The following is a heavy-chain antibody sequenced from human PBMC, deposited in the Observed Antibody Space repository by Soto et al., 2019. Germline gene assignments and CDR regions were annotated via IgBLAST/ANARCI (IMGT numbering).Heavy chain of an antibody. CDR3: ARHGGLDV. Sequence: SVQRSEEGCGDNDCSSRWARYRQKPEKGLEWMGIIFPGDSDTKYSPSFQGHVTISADKSLTTAYVQWRSLEASDTAVYYCARHGGLDVWGQGTTVTVSS. CDR1: GDNDCSSR. J-gene: IGHJ6*02. V-gene: IGHV5-51*01. CDR2: IFPGDSDT.